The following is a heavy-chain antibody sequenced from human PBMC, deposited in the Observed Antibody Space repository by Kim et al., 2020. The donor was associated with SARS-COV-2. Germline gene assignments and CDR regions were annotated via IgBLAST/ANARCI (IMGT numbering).Heavy chain of an antibody. V-gene: IGHV3-33*08. Sequence: GGSLRLSCAASGFTFSSYGMHWVRQAPGKGLEWVAVIWYDGSNKYYADSVKGRFTISRDNSKTTLYLQMNSLRAEDTAVYYCARDYKMGSTSWSHWFDPWGQGTLVTVSS. CDR3: ARDYKMGSTSWSHWFDP. D-gene: IGHD2-2*01. CDR1: GFTFSSYG. CDR2: IWYDGSNK. J-gene: IGHJ5*02.